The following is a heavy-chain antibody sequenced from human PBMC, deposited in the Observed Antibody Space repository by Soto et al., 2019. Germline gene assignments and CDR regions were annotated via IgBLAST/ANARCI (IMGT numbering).Heavy chain of an antibody. Sequence: GGSLRLSCAASGFTFSSYAMSWVRQAPGKGLEWVSAISGSGGSTYYADSVKGRFTISRDNSKNTLYLQRNSLRAEDTAVYYCARESEDLTSNFDYWGQGTLVTVSS. V-gene: IGHV3-23*01. CDR2: ISGSGGST. J-gene: IGHJ4*02. CDR1: GFTFSSYA. CDR3: ARESEDLTSNFDY.